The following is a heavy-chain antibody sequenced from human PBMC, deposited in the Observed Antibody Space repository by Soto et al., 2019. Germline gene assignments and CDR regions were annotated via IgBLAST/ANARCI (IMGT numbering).Heavy chain of an antibody. Sequence: EVQLLESGGGLVQPGGSLRLSCAASGFTFSNYAMTWVRQAPGKGLEWVSVITGSGGGTYYVDSVKGRFTISRDNSKNTVYLQLNSLRAEDTAVYYCAKRPLTAAGFDYWVQGTLVIVSS. CDR2: ITGSGGGT. D-gene: IGHD6-13*01. J-gene: IGHJ4*02. CDR1: GFTFSNYA. CDR3: AKRPLTAAGFDY. V-gene: IGHV3-23*01.